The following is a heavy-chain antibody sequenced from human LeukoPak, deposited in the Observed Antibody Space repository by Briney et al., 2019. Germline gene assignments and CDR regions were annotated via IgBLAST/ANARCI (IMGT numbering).Heavy chain of an antibody. CDR3: AKDYGVVVITRFDY. CDR2: ISSSSHYT. CDR1: GFTFSDRY. V-gene: IGHV3-11*05. Sequence: GGSLRLSCAASGFTFSDRYMGWVRQAPGKGLAWVSYISSSSHYTNYEASVRGRFIISRDNSKNTLYLQMNSLRAEDTAVYYCAKDYGVVVITRFDYWGQGTLVTVSS. D-gene: IGHD3-22*01. J-gene: IGHJ4*02.